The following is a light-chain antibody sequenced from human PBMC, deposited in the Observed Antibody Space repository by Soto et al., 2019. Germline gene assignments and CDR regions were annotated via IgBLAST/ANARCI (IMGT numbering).Light chain of an antibody. CDR2: SNN. CDR3: AAWDESLIGPV. V-gene: IGLV1-44*01. J-gene: IGLJ2*01. CDR1: SSNIGSNT. Sequence: QSVLTQPPSASGTPGQRVTISCSGSSSNIGSNTVNWYQQLPGTAPKLLIYSNNQRPSGVPDRFSGSKSGTSASLAISGLQAEDEADDYWAAWDESLIGPVLGGGTKLTVL.